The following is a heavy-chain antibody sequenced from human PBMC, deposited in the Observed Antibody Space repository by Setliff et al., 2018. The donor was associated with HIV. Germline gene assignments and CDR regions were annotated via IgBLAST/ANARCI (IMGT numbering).Heavy chain of an antibody. CDR3: ARQIASGYWAFDS. D-gene: IGHD3-3*01. J-gene: IGHJ4*02. CDR1: GVSLKKSGYF. V-gene: IGHV4-39*01. Sequence: PSETLSLTCVVSGVSLKKSGYFWGWIRQPPGKGLEWIGSIYHTGQTYDNPSVKSRLTISVDTDENQFSLKLRSVTAAETAVYYCARQIASGYWAFDSWGQGTLVTVSS. CDR2: IYHTGQT.